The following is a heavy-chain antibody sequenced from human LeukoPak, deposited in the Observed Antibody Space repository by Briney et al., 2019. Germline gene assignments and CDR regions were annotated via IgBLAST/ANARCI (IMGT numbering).Heavy chain of an antibody. CDR1: GFTFSNYS. CDR2: ISSSSSTI. J-gene: IGHJ4*02. D-gene: IGHD5-12*01. CDR3: AIVATINFDY. Sequence: GGSQILSCAASGFTFSNYSMNWVRQAPGKGLEWVSYISSSSSTIYYADSVKGRFTISRDNAKNSLYLQMNSLRAEDTAVYYCAIVATINFDYWGQGTLVTVSS. V-gene: IGHV3-48*01.